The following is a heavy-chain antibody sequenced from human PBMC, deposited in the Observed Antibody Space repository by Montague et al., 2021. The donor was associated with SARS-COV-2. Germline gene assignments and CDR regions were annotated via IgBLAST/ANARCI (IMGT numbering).Heavy chain of an antibody. D-gene: IGHD4-23*01. Sequence: SETLSLTCAVYGESFSGYYWTWIRQSPGKGLEWIAEINHSGTTNYNFNPSLRGRVTISVDTSKSQFSLKLSSVTAADTGVYYCARWDPQTLTLIGLRGKSASDYWGQGTLVTVSS. CDR1: GESFSGYY. V-gene: IGHV4-34*01. CDR2: INHSGTT. CDR3: ARWDPQTLTLIGLRGKSASDY. J-gene: IGHJ4*02.